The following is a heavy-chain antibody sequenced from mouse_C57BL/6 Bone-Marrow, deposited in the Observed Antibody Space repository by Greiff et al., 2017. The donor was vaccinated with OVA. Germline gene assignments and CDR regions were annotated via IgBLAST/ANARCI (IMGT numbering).Heavy chain of an antibody. V-gene: IGHV1-69*01. Sequence: QVQLQQPGAELVMPGASVKLSCKASGYTFTSYWMHWVKQRPGQGLEWIGEIDPSDSYTNYNQKFKGKSTLTVDKSSSTAYMQLSSLTSEDSAVYYCARCKDSMFAYWGQGTLVTVSA. J-gene: IGHJ3*01. CDR3: ARCKDSMFAY. CDR2: IDPSDSYT. CDR1: GYTFTSYW.